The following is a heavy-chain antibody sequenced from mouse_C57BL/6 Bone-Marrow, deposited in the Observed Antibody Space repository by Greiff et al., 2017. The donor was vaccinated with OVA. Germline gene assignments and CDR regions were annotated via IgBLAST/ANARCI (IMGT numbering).Heavy chain of an antibody. J-gene: IGHJ2*01. CDR2: IYPGSGST. CDR3: ARERPYYSGSSYVGYFDY. CDR1: GYTFTSYW. V-gene: IGHV1-55*01. D-gene: IGHD1-1*01. Sequence: VQLQQSGAELVKPGASVKMSCKASGYTFTSYWITWVKQRPGQGLEWIGDIYPGSGSTNYNEKFKSKATLTVDTSSSTAYMQLSSLTSEDSAVYYCARERPYYSGSSYVGYFDYWGQGTTLTVSS.